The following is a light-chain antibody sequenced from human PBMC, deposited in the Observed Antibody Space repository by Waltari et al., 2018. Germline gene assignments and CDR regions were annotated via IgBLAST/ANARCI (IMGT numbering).Light chain of an antibody. CDR2: GAS. CDR1: QSVSSSY. Sequence: EIVLTQSPGTLPLSPGERATPSCRASQSVSSSYLAWYQQKPGQAPRLLIYGASSRATGIPDRFSGSGSGTDFTLTISRLEPEDFAVYYCQQYGSSLYTFGQGTKLEIK. V-gene: IGKV3-20*01. CDR3: QQYGSSLYT. J-gene: IGKJ2*01.